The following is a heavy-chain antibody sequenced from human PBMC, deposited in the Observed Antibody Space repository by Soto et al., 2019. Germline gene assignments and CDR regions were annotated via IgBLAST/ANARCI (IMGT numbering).Heavy chain of an antibody. CDR3: ERRIRGDYAFDY. D-gene: IGHD4-17*01. Sequence: SGPTLVNPTQTLTLTCTFSGFSLSTTEVRVSWIRQPPGKALEWLARIDWDDEKFYSTSLKTRLTISKDTSKNQVVLTMTNMDPVATATHYSERRIRGDYAFDYWGQGTLVTVSS. CDR1: GFSLSTTEVR. J-gene: IGHJ4*02. V-gene: IGHV2-70*04. CDR2: IDWDDEK.